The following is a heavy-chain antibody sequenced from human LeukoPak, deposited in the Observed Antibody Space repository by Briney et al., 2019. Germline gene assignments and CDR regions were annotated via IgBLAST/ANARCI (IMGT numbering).Heavy chain of an antibody. CDR3: ARMREIAATGISGGDY. CDR1: GGSFSGFY. J-gene: IGHJ4*02. CDR2: INHSGST. Sequence: SETLTLTCAVYGGSFSGFYWSWIRQPPGKGLDWIGEINHSGSTTYNPSLKSRVTRSVDTSKNQFSLKLSSVTAADTAVDYCARMREIAATGISGGDYWGQGTLVTVSS. D-gene: IGHD6-13*01. V-gene: IGHV4-34*01.